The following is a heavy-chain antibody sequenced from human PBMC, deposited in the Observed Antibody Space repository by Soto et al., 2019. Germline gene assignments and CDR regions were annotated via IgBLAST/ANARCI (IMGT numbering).Heavy chain of an antibody. CDR1: GFTFSSNA. V-gene: IGHV3-30*04. CDR3: ARLRGSYSWYFDY. D-gene: IGHD1-26*01. J-gene: IGHJ4*02. CDR2: ITYDGKSK. Sequence: QVQLVESGGGVVQPGRSLRLSCAASGFTFSSNAMHWARQAPGKGLEWVAGITYDGKSKYYADSVKGRFTISRDNSKNTLDLQMNSLRVEDTAVYYCARLRGSYSWYFDYWGQGTLVTVSS.